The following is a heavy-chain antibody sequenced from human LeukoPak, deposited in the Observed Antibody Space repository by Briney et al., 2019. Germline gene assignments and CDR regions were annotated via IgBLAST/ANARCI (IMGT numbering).Heavy chain of an antibody. CDR2: MSPNSGDT. V-gene: IGHV1-8*01. CDR1: GYTFTGYD. J-gene: IGHJ4*02. Sequence: GASVKVSCKASGYTFTGYDFNWVRQATGQRPEWMGWMSPNSGDTGYAQKFQDRVTMTRNTSISTAYMELSSLRSEDTAVYYCARDDPVAAAGTGYFDYWGQGTLVTVSS. CDR3: ARDDPVAAAGTGYFDY. D-gene: IGHD6-13*01.